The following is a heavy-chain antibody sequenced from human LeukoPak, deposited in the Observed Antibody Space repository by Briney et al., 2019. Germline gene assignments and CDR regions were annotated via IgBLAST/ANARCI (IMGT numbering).Heavy chain of an antibody. CDR2: ISGSGGST. Sequence: GGSLRLSCAASGFTFDDYGMSWVRQAPGKGLEWVSAISGSGGSTYYADSVKGRFTISRDNSKNTLYLQMNSLRAEDTAVYYCAKAPVGATGGVYFDYWGQGTLVTVSS. J-gene: IGHJ4*02. CDR1: GFTFDDYG. V-gene: IGHV3-23*01. D-gene: IGHD1-26*01. CDR3: AKAPVGATGGVYFDY.